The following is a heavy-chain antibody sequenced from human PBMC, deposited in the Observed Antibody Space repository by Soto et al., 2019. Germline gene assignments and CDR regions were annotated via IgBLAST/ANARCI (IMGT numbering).Heavy chain of an antibody. CDR3: ASDPLIGATYYGLDV. V-gene: IGHV4-59*01. CDR1: GGSITSYH. Sequence: KPSETLSLTCILSGGSITSYHWCWIRPFPGKGLEWIAYTSYTGNTNYNPALQSRVAISMETSKNQLSLKLAYMPAADTAVYYCASDPLIGATYYGLDVWGQGTTVTVSS. J-gene: IGHJ6*02. CDR2: TSYTGNT. D-gene: IGHD5-12*01.